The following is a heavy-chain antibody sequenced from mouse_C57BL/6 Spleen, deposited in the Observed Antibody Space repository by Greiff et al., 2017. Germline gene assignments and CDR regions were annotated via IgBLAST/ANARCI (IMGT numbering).Heavy chain of an antibody. CDR2: ISDGGSYT. CDR1: GFTFSSYA. Sequence: EVKLVESGGGLVKPGGSLKLSCAASGFTFSSYAMSWVRQTPEKRLEWVATISDGGSYTYYPDNVKGRFTISRDNAKNNRYLQMSHLKSEDTAMYYCARDRGVTVFFDDWGQGTTLTVSS. D-gene: IGHD1-1*01. V-gene: IGHV5-4*01. J-gene: IGHJ2*01. CDR3: ARDRGVTVFFDD.